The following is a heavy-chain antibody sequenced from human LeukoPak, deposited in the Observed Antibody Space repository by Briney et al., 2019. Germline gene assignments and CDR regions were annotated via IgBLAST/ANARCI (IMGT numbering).Heavy chain of an antibody. V-gene: IGHV3-53*05. J-gene: IGHJ4*02. CDR1: GFIVNTNY. CDR2: IYADGNT. D-gene: IGHD2-15*01. Sequence: GGSLRLSCAASGFIVNTNYMTWVRQAPGRGLEWASFIYADGNTYYADSVKGRFTISRDNSKNTLYLQMNSLRAEDTAVYYCARDIRYCSGGSCPGYVVYYFDYWAREPWSPSPQ. CDR3: ARDIRYCSGGSCPGYVVYYFDY.